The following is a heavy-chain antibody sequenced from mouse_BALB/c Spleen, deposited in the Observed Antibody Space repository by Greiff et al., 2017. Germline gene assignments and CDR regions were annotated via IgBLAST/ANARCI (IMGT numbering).Heavy chain of an antibody. D-gene: IGHD2-1*01. CDR2: IDPENGDT. V-gene: IGHV14-4*02. CDR3: NANYYGNPLYAMDY. Sequence: VQLQQSGAELVRSGASVKLSCTASGFNIKDYYMHWVKQRPEQGLEWIGWIDPENGDTEYAPKFQGKATMTADTSSNTAYLQLSSLTSEDTAVYYCNANYYGNPLYAMDYWGQGTSVTVSS. J-gene: IGHJ4*01. CDR1: GFNIKDYY.